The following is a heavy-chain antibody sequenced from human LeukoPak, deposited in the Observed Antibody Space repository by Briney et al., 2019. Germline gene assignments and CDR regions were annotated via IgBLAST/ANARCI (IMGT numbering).Heavy chain of an antibody. V-gene: IGHV3-48*02. CDR2: ISTTGSAI. CDR3: ARGKYSSGWYWFDP. J-gene: IGHJ5*02. Sequence: GGSLRLSCAASGFTFSAYSMNWVRQSPGKGLEWVSYISTTGSAIYYADSVKGRFTISRDNAKNSLYLQMNSLRDEDTAIYYCARGKYSSGWYWFDPWGQGTLVTVSS. CDR1: GFTFSAYS. D-gene: IGHD6-19*01.